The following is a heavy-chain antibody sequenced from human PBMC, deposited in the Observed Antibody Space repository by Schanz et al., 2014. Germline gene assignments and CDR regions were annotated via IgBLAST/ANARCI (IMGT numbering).Heavy chain of an antibody. D-gene: IGHD6-6*01. CDR3: ARDGEAAARCDD. CDR2: IHTGSGNT. V-gene: IGHV1-3*04. Sequence: QGQLVQSGAEVKKPGASVKASCQASGYTFAGHAVHWVRQAPGQGPEWVGWIHTGSGNTKYSQKFEGRVTITRDTSASIVYMELSSLRSEDTAVYYCARDGEAAARCDDWGQGTLVTVSS. J-gene: IGHJ4*02. CDR1: GYTFAGHA.